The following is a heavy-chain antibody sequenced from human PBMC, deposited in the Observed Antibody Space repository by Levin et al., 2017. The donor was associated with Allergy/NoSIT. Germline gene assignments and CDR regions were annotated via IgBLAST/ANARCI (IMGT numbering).Heavy chain of an antibody. CDR1: GFTFSNSA. Sequence: PGESLKISCAASGFTFSNSAMDWVRQAPGEGLQWVSAIRPTGDRTYYTDSVKGRFTISRDNSRNTVYLQMNNLRAEDTAKYYCAKETGGSGWYTVDYWGRGTLVTVS. D-gene: IGHD6-13*01. J-gene: IGHJ4*02. V-gene: IGHV3-23*01. CDR3: AKETGGSGWYTVDY. CDR2: IRPTGDRT.